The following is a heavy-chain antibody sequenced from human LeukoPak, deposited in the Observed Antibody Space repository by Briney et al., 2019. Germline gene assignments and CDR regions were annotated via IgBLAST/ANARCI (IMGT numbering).Heavy chain of an antibody. V-gene: IGHV4-30-4*08. CDR3: ARDQRRESSSQLLDY. D-gene: IGHD6-13*01. CDR2: IYYSGST. CDR1: GGSISSGDYY. Sequence: SQTVSLTCTVSGGSISSGDYYWSWIRQPPGKGLEWIGYIYYSGSTYYNPSLKSRVTMSVDTSKNQFSLKLSSVTAADTAVYYCARDQRRESSSQLLDYWGQGTLVTVSS. J-gene: IGHJ4*02.